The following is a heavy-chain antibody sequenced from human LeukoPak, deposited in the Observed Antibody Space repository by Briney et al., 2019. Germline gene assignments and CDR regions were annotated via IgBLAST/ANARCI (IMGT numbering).Heavy chain of an antibody. V-gene: IGHV3-21*01. CDR1: GFTFSSYS. Sequence: GGSLRLSCAASGFTFSSYSMNWVRQAPGKGLEWVSSISSSSSYIYYADSVKGRFTISRDNAKNSLYLQMNSLRAEDTAVYYCAREGSGYNSPIDYWGQGTLVTVSS. CDR3: AREGSGYNSPIDY. CDR2: ISSSSSYI. D-gene: IGHD5-24*01. J-gene: IGHJ4*02.